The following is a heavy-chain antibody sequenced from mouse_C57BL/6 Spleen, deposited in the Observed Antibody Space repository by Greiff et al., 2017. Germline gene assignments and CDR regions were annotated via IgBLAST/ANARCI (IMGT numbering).Heavy chain of an antibody. CDR2: IYPRDGST. V-gene: IGHV1-78*01. CDR1: GFTFTDHT. Sequence: VQLQESDAGLVQPGPSVKISCKVSGFTFTDHTIHWMKQSPEKGLEWIGYIYPRDGSTEYNETFKGKATCTADKYSSSAYMQINSLTSEDSAVYCCARGYGCYIFADWGQGTLVTVSA. J-gene: IGHJ3*01. D-gene: IGHD2-3*01. CDR3: ARGYGCYIFAD.